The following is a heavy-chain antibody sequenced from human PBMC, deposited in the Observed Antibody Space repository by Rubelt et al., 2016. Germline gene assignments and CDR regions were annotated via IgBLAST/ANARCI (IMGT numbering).Heavy chain of an antibody. J-gene: IGHJ4*02. CDR2: INPSGGST. CDR3: ARTKTVEMATIPLAY. D-gene: IGHD5-24*01. Sequence: QVQLVQSGAEVKKPGASVKVSCKASGYTFTSYYMHWVRQAPGQGLEWMGIINPSGGSTSYEKKFQGRVTLTRDTSTSTVYMELSSLRAEETAVYYCARTKTVEMATIPLAYWGQGTLVTVSS. V-gene: IGHV1-46*01. CDR1: GYTFTSYY.